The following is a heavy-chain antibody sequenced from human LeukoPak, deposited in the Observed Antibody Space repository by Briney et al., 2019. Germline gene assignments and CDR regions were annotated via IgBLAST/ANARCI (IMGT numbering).Heavy chain of an antibody. CDR1: GFTFSSYS. J-gene: IGHJ4*02. Sequence: GGSLRLSCAASGFTFSSYSMDWVRQAPGKGLEWVSSISSSSSYIYYADSVKGRFTISRDNAKNSLYLQMNSLRAEDTAVYYCARDPPATGTTGFDYWGQGTLVTVSS. V-gene: IGHV3-21*01. CDR2: ISSSSSYI. CDR3: ARDPPATGTTGFDY. D-gene: IGHD1-1*01.